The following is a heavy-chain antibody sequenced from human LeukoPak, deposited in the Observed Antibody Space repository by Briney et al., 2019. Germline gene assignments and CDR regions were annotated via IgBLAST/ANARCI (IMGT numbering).Heavy chain of an antibody. D-gene: IGHD1-1*01. J-gene: IGHJ4*02. Sequence: GGSLRLSCVASGFTFSNYWMSWVRQAPGEGLEWVANINQDGSQKYYVESVKGRFTISRDNAKNSLYLQMNSLRAEDTAIYYCARDTTYKLDNWGQGTLVTVSS. CDR1: GFTFSNYW. V-gene: IGHV3-7*01. CDR3: ARDTTYKLDN. CDR2: INQDGSQK.